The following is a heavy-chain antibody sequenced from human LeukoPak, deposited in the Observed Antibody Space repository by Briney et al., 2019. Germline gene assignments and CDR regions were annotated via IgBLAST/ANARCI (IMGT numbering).Heavy chain of an antibody. Sequence: SETLSLTCNVSGGSMNNYYWSWIRQPPGRGLEWIGYIYYSGDTNYSPALKSRVTISVDTSKNQFSLKLSSVTAADTAVYYCAGIRIAAAAYYWGQGTLVTVSS. D-gene: IGHD6-13*01. J-gene: IGHJ4*02. CDR1: GGSMNNYY. CDR3: AGIRIAAAAYY. CDR2: IYYSGDT. V-gene: IGHV4-59*12.